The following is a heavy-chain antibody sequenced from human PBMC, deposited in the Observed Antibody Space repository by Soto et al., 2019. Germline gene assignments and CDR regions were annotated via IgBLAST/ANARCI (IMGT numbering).Heavy chain of an antibody. CDR1: GGSISSSNW. CDR2: ISHRGST. D-gene: IGHD4-17*01. V-gene: IGHV4-4*02. CDR3: ATSDPVTTFKASSS. Sequence: QVQLQASGPGLVKPSGTLSLTCAVPGGSISSSNWWSWVRQPPGKGLEWIGEISHRGSTNYNPSLKSRVTIAVDKSKNPCSPKLRSVTAADTAVYYCATSDPVTTFKASSSWGQGTLVTVSS. J-gene: IGHJ1*01.